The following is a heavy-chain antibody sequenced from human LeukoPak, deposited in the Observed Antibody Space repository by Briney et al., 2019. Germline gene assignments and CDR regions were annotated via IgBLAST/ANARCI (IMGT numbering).Heavy chain of an antibody. Sequence: PSETLSLTCTVSGGSISSGSYYWRWIRQPAGKGLEWIGRIYTSGSTNYNPSLKSRVTISVDTSKNQFSLKLSSVTAADTAVYYCARGGPSVPSGYTKPSYYYYYYYMDVWGKGTTVTVSS. J-gene: IGHJ6*03. CDR2: IYTSGST. V-gene: IGHV4-61*02. CDR1: GGSISSGSYY. D-gene: IGHD3-3*01. CDR3: ARGGPSVPSGYTKPSYYYYYYYMDV.